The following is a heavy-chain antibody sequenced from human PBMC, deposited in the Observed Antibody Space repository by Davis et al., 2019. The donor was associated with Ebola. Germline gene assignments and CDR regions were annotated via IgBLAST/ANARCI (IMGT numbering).Heavy chain of an antibody. D-gene: IGHD5/OR15-5a*01. J-gene: IGHJ4*02. CDR3: ARHSVYDVRWGD. Sequence: GESLKISCAASGFTFTDYYMSWIRQAPGKGLEWLAYISGNGGFTEYAGAVKGRFTISRDNARNSLFLQMDSLRVDDTAVYYCARHSVYDVRWGDWGQGNLVTVSP. CDR2: ISGNGGFT. CDR1: GFTFTDYY. V-gene: IGHV3-11*01.